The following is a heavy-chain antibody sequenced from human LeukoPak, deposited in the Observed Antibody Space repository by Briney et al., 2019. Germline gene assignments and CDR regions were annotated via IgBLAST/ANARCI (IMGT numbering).Heavy chain of an antibody. D-gene: IGHD2-2*01. CDR1: GFTFSSYS. CDR2: ISSSSSYI. V-gene: IGHV3-21*01. Sequence: GGSLRLSCAASGFTFSSYSMNWVRQAPGKGLEWVSSISSSSSYIYYADSVKGRFTISRDNAKNSLYLQMNSLRAEDTAVYYCARDRSEVVPAAYYMDVWGKGTTVTVSS. J-gene: IGHJ6*03. CDR3: ARDRSEVVPAAYYMDV.